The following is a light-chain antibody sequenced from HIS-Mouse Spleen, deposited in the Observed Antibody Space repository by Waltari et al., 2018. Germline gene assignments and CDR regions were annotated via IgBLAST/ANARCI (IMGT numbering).Light chain of an antibody. CDR1: SLISQY. CDR3: NSRDSSGNHLV. Sequence: SSELTQDPAVSVALGPTVRITCQGDSLISQYASVYQKKPGQAPVLVIYGKNNRPSWIPDRFSGSSSGNTASLTITGAQAEDEADYYCNSRDSSGNHLVFGGGTKLTVL. V-gene: IGLV3-19*01. J-gene: IGLJ2*01. CDR2: GKN.